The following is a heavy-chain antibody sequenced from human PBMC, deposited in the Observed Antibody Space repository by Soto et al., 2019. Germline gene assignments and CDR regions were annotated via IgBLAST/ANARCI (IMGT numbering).Heavy chain of an antibody. V-gene: IGHV1-2*04. J-gene: IGHJ4*02. Sequence: ASVKVSCKASGYTFTGYYMQWVRQAPGQGLEWMGWINPNSGGTNYAQKFQGWVTMTRDTSISTAYMELSRLKSDDTAVYFCARASGYRGYEALDYWGQGTLVTVSS. CDR2: INPNSGGT. CDR1: GYTFTGYY. D-gene: IGHD5-12*01. CDR3: ARASGYRGYEALDY.